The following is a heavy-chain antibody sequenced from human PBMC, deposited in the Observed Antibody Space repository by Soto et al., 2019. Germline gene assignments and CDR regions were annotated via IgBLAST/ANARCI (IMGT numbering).Heavy chain of an antibody. CDR1: GFTFSSND. D-gene: IGHD3-22*01. V-gene: IGHV3-53*01. J-gene: IGHJ3*01. Sequence: EVQLVESGGGLIQPGGSLRLSCAASGFTFSSNDMNWVRQAPGKGLEWVSLIYSGGSTYYADSVKGRFTISRDNSKNTLYLQMSSRRAEDTAVYYCATSPLLPGAPWGQGTMVTVSS. CDR2: IYSGGST. CDR3: ATSPLLPGAP.